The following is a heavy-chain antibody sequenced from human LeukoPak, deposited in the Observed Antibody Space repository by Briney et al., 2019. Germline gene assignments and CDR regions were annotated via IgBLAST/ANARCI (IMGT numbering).Heavy chain of an antibody. V-gene: IGHV4-34*01. CDR3: ARVKLLSPWRPAYYYGMDV. J-gene: IGHJ6*02. D-gene: IGHD1-26*01. CDR2: INHSGST. Sequence: SETLSLTCAVYGGSFSGYYWSWIRQPPGKGLEWIGEINHSGSTNYNPSLKSRVTISVDTSKNQFSLKLSSVTAADTAVYYCARVKLLSPWRPAYYYGMDVWGQGTTVTVSS. CDR1: GGSFSGYY.